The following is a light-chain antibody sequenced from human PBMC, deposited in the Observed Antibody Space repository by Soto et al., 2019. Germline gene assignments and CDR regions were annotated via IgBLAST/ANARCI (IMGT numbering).Light chain of an antibody. V-gene: IGKV1-5*01. CDR2: DAS. CDR3: QQYYSYSGT. CDR1: QSISSW. J-gene: IGKJ1*01. Sequence: DIQMPQSPSTLSASVGDRVTITCRASQSISSWLAWYQQKPGKAPKLLIYDASSLESGVPSRFSGSGSGTEFALTISSRQPDDFATYYCQQYYSYSGTFGQGTKVEI.